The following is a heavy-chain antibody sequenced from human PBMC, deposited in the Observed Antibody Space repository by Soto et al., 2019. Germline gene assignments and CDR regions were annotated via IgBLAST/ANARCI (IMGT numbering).Heavy chain of an antibody. CDR1: GYTFTTYD. V-gene: IGHV1-46*01. J-gene: IGHJ4*02. Sequence: QVQLVQSGAEVKKPGASVRVSCKASGYTFTTYDIHWVRQAPGLGLEWMGIITPGGGITSYAQKFKGRITMTRDTSTSTVYMELSSLRSEDTAMYYCAKVLSELVPRYFDTWGPGTLVTVSS. CDR2: ITPGGGIT. D-gene: IGHD6-13*01. CDR3: AKVLSELVPRYFDT.